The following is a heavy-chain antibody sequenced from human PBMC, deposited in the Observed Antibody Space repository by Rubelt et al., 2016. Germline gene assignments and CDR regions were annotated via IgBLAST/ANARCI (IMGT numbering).Heavy chain of an antibody. V-gene: IGHV3-15*01. J-gene: IGHJ4*02. CDR1: GFSLSGYS. CDR3: TTDHSCSN. Sequence: PGGSLRLSCAASGFSLSGYSMDWVRQVPGKGLEWIGHIKSKTDGGAADYAAPVKGRFTSSRDDSKNTLYLQMSRLEAEDTAVYYCTTDHSCSNWGQGTLVTVSS. D-gene: IGHD2-15*01. CDR2: IKSKTDGGAA.